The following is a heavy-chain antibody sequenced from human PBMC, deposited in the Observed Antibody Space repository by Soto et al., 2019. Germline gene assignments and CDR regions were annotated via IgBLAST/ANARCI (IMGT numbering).Heavy chain of an antibody. Sequence: EVQLSESGGGLVQPGESLRLSCGASGFTFSTYAMSWVRQAPGKGLEWVSAVVGGGGSTYYTDSVKGRFTISRDNSKNTLYLHMSSLRVEDTAVYYCAKRQQWGLPLSGGIDVWGQGTTVTVSS. CDR1: GFTFSTYA. V-gene: IGHV3-23*01. D-gene: IGHD1-26*01. CDR3: AKRQQWGLPLSGGIDV. CDR2: VVGGGGST. J-gene: IGHJ6*02.